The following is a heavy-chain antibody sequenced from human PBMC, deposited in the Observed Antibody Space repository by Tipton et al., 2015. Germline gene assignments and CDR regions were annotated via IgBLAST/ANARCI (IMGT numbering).Heavy chain of an antibody. J-gene: IGHJ5*02. CDR2: ISVYNGKT. Sequence: QLVQSGAEVKKPGASVKVSCKASGYTFTSYGITWVRQAPGQGLEWMGWISVYNGKTNYAHNLQGRVTMTTDTSTSTAYMDLRSLRSDDTAVYFCAGDFYEYNDSSGYYLGWLDPWGQGTLVTVSS. D-gene: IGHD3-22*01. CDR3: AGDFYEYNDSSGYYLGWLDP. V-gene: IGHV1-18*01. CDR1: GYTFTSYG.